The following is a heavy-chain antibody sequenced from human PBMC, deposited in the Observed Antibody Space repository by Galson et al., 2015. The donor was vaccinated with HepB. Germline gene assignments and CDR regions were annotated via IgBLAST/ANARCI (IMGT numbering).Heavy chain of an antibody. CDR1: GFRFSNYS. J-gene: IGHJ3*02. Sequence: SLRLSCAASGFRFSNYSMHWVRQAPGKGLEWVSSISSSSSFTYYVDSVKGRFTISRDNAKNSLSLQMNSLRAEDTAVYYCARETYCTRSSCPLLAFGIWGQGTRVTVSS. CDR2: ISSSSSFT. V-gene: IGHV3-21*01. D-gene: IGHD2-2*01. CDR3: ARETYCTRSSCPLLAFGI.